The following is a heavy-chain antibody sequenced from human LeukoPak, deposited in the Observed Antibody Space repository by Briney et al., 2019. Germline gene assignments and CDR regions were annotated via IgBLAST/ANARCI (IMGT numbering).Heavy chain of an antibody. D-gene: IGHD4-17*01. CDR1: GFTFSSYE. J-gene: IGHJ1*01. CDR3: VKDMGTPTTCYLHQ. CDR2: ISSSGSST. V-gene: IGHV3-48*03. Sequence: PGGSLRLSCAASGFTFSSYEMYWVRQAPGKGLEWVSSISSSGSSTYYADFVKGRFTISRDNAKNSLYLQMNSLRAEDTAVYYCVKDMGTPTTCYLHQGGQGTLVTLSS.